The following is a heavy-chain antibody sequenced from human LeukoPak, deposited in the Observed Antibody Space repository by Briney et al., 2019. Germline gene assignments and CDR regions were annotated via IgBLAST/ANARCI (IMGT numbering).Heavy chain of an antibody. CDR3: ARDEGYSYGYGT. Sequence: GGSLRLSCAASGFTFNTYTMNWVRQAPGKGLEWVSSITASSTAIYSADSVKGRFTISRDNAKNLLYLQMNSLRAEDTAVYYCARDEGYSYGYGTWGQGTLVTVSS. D-gene: IGHD5-18*01. V-gene: IGHV3-21*01. J-gene: IGHJ4*02. CDR2: ITASSTAI. CDR1: GFTFNTYT.